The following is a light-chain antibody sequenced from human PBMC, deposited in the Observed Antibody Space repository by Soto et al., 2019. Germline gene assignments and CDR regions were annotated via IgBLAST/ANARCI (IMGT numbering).Light chain of an antibody. J-gene: IGLJ2*01. CDR2: DVS. CDR1: SSDVGGYNY. CDR3: SSYTSSSTLSHVV. V-gene: IGLV2-14*01. Sequence: QSALTQPASVSGSPGQSITISCTGTSSDVGGYNYVAWYQQHPVKAPKLMIYDVSNRPSGVSNRFSGSKSGNTASLTISGLQAEDEAYYYGSSYTSSSTLSHVVFGGGTKVTVL.